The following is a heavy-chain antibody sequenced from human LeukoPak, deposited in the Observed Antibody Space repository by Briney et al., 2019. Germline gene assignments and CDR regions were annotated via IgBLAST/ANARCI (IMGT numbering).Heavy chain of an antibody. Sequence: GGSLRLSCAASGFTFSSYGMHWVRQAPGKGLEWVAVISYDGSNKYYADSVKGRFTISRDNSKSTLYLQMNSLRAEDTAVYYCAKDVGSSWPRFYYYYGMDVWGQGTTVTVSS. CDR1: GFTFSSYG. J-gene: IGHJ6*02. CDR3: AKDVGSSWPRFYYYYGMDV. D-gene: IGHD6-13*01. V-gene: IGHV3-30*18. CDR2: ISYDGSNK.